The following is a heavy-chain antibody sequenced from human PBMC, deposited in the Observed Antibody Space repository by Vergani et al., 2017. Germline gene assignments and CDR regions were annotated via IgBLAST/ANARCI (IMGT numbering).Heavy chain of an antibody. Sequence: EVQLVESGGGLIQPGGSLRLSCAASGFTVSSNYMSWVRQAPGKGLEWVSVIYSGGSTYYADSVKGRFTISRDNSKNTLYLQMNSLRAEDTAVYYCAKGGLLWFGESNYGMDVWGQGTTVTVSS. D-gene: IGHD3-10*01. CDR2: IYSGGST. V-gene: IGHV3-53*01. CDR1: GFTVSSNY. J-gene: IGHJ6*02. CDR3: AKGGLLWFGESNYGMDV.